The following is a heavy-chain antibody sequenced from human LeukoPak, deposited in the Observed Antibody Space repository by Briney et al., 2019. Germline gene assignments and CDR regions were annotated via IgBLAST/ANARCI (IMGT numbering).Heavy chain of an antibody. CDR3: ARGVYIAAAQYAY. Sequence: SETLSLTCTVSGGSIGTYSWNWIRQPPGKGLEWIGYIYYSGTTNYNPSLKSRVTISVDTSKNQFSLKLSSVTAADTAVYYCARGVYIAAAQYAYWGQGTLVTVSS. CDR2: IYYSGTT. D-gene: IGHD6-13*01. V-gene: IGHV4-59*01. CDR1: GGSIGTYS. J-gene: IGHJ4*02.